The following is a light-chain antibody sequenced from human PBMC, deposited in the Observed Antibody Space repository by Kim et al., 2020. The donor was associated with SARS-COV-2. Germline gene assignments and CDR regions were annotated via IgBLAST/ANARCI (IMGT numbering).Light chain of an antibody. V-gene: IGKV3-20*01. Sequence: EIVLTQSPGTLSLSPGERATLSCRASQSVSSSYLAWYQQKPGQAPRLLIYGASSRATGIPDRFSGSESGTDFTLTISRLEPEDFAVYYCKQYGGSWTFGQGTKVDIK. CDR2: GAS. J-gene: IGKJ1*01. CDR1: QSVSSSY. CDR3: KQYGGSWT.